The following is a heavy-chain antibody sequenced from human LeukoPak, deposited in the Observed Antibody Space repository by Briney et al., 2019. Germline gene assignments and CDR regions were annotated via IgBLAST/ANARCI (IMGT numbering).Heavy chain of an antibody. J-gene: IGHJ4*02. D-gene: IGHD6-19*01. V-gene: IGHV4-34*01. CDR2: INHSGFT. CDR1: SCSFSGYY. CDR3: AASGWTPGLDY. Sequence: SETLSLTCAIYSCSFSGYYWNWVRQPPGKGLEWIGEINHSGFTNYNPSLNSRVTMSVGTSKNQFSLNLTSVTAADTAVYYCAASGWTPGLDYWGQGTPVTVSS.